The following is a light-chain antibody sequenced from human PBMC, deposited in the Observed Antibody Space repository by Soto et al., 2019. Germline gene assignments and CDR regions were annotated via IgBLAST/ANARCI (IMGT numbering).Light chain of an antibody. J-gene: IGKJ1*01. CDR1: QGVRSY. CDR3: QQYGTYLWT. V-gene: IGKV1-9*01. Sequence: IQLTQSPSSLSASVGDRVTITCRASQGVRSYLAWFQQRPGKAPKLLIFGASTLQNGVPARFSGGGFGTEFTLTISSLQPDDFATYYCQQYGTYLWTFGQGTKVDIK. CDR2: GAS.